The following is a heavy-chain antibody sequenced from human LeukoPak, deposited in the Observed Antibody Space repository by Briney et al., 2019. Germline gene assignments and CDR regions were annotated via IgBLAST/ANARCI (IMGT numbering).Heavy chain of an antibody. CDR3: ARAPKNQRAAGKMVYYYYGMDV. V-gene: IGHV3-66*01. Sequence: GGSLRLSCAASGFTVSSNYMSWVRQAPGKGLEWVSVIYSGGSTYYADSVKGRFTISRDNSKNTLYLQMNSLRAEDTAVYYCARAPKNQRAAGKMVYYYYGMDVWGQGTTVTVSS. CDR2: IYSGGST. J-gene: IGHJ6*02. D-gene: IGHD6-13*01. CDR1: GFTVSSNY.